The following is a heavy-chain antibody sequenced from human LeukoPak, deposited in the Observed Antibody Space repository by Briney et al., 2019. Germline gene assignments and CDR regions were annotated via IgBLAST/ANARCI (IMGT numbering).Heavy chain of an antibody. CDR1: GFIVSSNY. J-gene: IGHJ5*02. CDR3: ARDPYNVGWFDP. Sequence: GGSLRLSCAASGFIVSSNYMSWVRLAPGKGPEWVSVIYSGGSIYYADSVKGRFTISRDNSKNTLYLQTNSLRAEDTAVYYCARDPYNVGWFDPWGQGTLVTVSS. V-gene: IGHV3-66*01. D-gene: IGHD1-14*01. CDR2: IYSGGSI.